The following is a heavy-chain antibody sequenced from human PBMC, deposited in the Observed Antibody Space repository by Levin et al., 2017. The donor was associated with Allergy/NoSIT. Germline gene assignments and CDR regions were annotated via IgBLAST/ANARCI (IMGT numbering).Heavy chain of an antibody. V-gene: IGHV4-59*01. J-gene: IGHJ2*01. Sequence: PSETLSLTCTVSGGSISSYYWSWIRQPPGKGLEWIGYIYYSGSTNYNPSLKSRVTISVDTSKNQFSLKLSSVTAADTAVYYCAGSFDCSGGSCYEGLYWYFDLWGRGTLVTVSS. CDR1: GGSISSYY. CDR2: IYYSGST. D-gene: IGHD2-15*01. CDR3: AGSFDCSGGSCYEGLYWYFDL.